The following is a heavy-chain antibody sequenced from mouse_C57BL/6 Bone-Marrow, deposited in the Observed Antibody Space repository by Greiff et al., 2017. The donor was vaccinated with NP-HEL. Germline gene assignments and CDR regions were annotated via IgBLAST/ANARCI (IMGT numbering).Heavy chain of an antibody. CDR2: IYPRSGNT. CDR1: GYTFTSYG. D-gene: IGHD2-4*01. J-gene: IGHJ1*03. Sequence: VQLQQSGAELARPGASVKLSCKASGYTFTSYGISWVKQRTGQGLEWIGEIYPRSGNTYYNEKFKGKATLTADKSSSTAYMELLSLTSEDSAVYFFARHGDYDLYWYFDVWGTGTTVTVSS. V-gene: IGHV1-81*01. CDR3: ARHGDYDLYWYFDV.